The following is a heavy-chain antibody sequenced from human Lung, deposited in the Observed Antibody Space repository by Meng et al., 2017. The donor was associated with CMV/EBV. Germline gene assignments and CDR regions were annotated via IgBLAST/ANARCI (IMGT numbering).Heavy chain of an antibody. J-gene: IGHJ4*02. CDR1: GFSLRDSGEG. D-gene: IGHD3-3*01. CDR2: IFWNDDK. V-gene: IGHV2-5*01. CDR3: APLRFLELSEY. Sequence: SGPTLVKPPPSLPLACTFSGFSLRDSGEGGGWIRQPPGKALEWLALIFWNDDKRYSPFLKTRLTITKDTSRNQVVLTMNNMDPVDTALYYCAPLRFLELSEYWGQGTXVTVSS.